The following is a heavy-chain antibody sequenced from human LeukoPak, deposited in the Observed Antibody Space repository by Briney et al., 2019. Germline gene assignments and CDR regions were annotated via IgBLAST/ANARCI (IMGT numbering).Heavy chain of an antibody. Sequence: SETLSLTCAVYGGSFSGYYWSWIRQPPGKGLEWIGEINHSGSTNYNTSLKSRVTISVDTSKNQFSLKLSSVTAADTAVYYCASTAVAETGPFDYWGQGTLVTVSS. D-gene: IGHD6-19*01. CDR3: ASTAVAETGPFDY. V-gene: IGHV4-34*01. J-gene: IGHJ4*02. CDR2: INHSGST. CDR1: GGSFSGYY.